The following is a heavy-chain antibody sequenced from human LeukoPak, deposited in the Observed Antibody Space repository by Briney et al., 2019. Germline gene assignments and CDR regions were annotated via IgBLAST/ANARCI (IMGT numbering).Heavy chain of an antibody. CDR1: GYSISSGYY. CDR2: INHSGST. V-gene: IGHV4-38-2*01. CDR3: ARVRGI. J-gene: IGHJ3*02. Sequence: SETLSLTCAVSGYSISSGYYWGWIRQPPGKGLEWIGEINHSGSTNYNPSLKSRVTISVDTSKNQFSLKLSSVTAADTAVYYCARVRGIWGQGTMVTVSS.